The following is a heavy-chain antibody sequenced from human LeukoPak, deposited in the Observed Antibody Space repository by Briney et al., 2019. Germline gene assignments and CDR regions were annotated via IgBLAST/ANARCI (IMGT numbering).Heavy chain of an antibody. J-gene: IGHJ6*04. CDR2: INHSGST. V-gene: IGHV4-34*01. Sequence: SETLSLTCAVYGGPFSGYYWRWIRQPPGKGLDWIGEINHSGSTNYNPSLKSRDTISVDTSKNQFSLKLSSVTAADTAVYYCARLRMVRGVNHGMDVWGKGTTVTVSS. CDR3: ARLRMVRGVNHGMDV. D-gene: IGHD3-10*01. CDR1: GGPFSGYY.